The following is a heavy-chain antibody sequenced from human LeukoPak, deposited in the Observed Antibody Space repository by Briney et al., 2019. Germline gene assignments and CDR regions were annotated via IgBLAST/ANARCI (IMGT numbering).Heavy chain of an antibody. CDR1: GATFSSYA. CDR2: IIPIFGTA. Sequence: GASVKLSCKASGATFSSYAISWVRQAPGQGLEWMGGIIPIFGTANYAQKFQGRVTITADESTSTAYMELSSLRSEDTAVYYCARPPVLRRGEAFDIWGQGTMVTVSS. J-gene: IGHJ3*02. V-gene: IGHV1-69*13. CDR3: ARPPVLRRGEAFDI. D-gene: IGHD3-16*01.